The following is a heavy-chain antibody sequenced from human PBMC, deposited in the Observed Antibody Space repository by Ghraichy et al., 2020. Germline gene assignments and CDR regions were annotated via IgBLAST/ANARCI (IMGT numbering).Heavy chain of an antibody. Sequence: GESLNISCAASGFRFSDYNMNWVRQAPGKGLDWVSHINGRSDSIFYADSAKGRFTISRDNAKNLLYLQMNSLRTEDTAVYYCARDQPKGYTNDYWGQGTLVTVSS. CDR1: GFRFSDYN. D-gene: IGHD5-24*01. CDR2: INGRSDSI. J-gene: IGHJ4*02. CDR3: ARDQPKGYTNDY. V-gene: IGHV3-48*04.